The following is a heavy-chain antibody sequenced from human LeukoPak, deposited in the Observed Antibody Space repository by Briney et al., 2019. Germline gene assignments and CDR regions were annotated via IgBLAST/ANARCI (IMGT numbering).Heavy chain of an antibody. CDR1: GGSISSGGYY. CDR3: ARVYRDGYNLDY. Sequence: SQTLSLTCTVSGGSISSGGYYWSWIRQHPGKGLEWIGYIYYSGSTYYNPSLKSRVTISVDTSKNQFSLKLSSVTAADTAVYYCARVYRDGYNLDYWGQGTLVAVSS. V-gene: IGHV4-31*03. CDR2: IYYSGST. D-gene: IGHD5-24*01. J-gene: IGHJ4*02.